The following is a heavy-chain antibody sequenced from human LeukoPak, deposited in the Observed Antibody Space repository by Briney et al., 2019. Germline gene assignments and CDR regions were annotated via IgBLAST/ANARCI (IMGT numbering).Heavy chain of an antibody. Sequence: GGSLRLSCAASGFTFSSYWMSWVRQAPGKGLEWVANIKQDGSEKYYVDSVKGRFTISRDNAKNSLYPQMNSLRAEDTAVYYCARRSGPSYYYYMDVWGKGTTVTISS. J-gene: IGHJ6*03. CDR1: GFTFSSYW. V-gene: IGHV3-7*01. CDR2: IKQDGSEK. CDR3: ARRSGPSYYYYMDV.